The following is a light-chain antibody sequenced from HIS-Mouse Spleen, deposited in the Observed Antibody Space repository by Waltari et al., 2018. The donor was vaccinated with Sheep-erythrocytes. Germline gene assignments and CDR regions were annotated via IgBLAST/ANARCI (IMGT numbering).Light chain of an antibody. Sequence: QSALTQPRSVSGSPGQSVTISCTGTSSDVGGYNDVTWYQQHPGKAPNLMIYDVSKRPSGVPDRFSGSKSGNTASLTISGLQAEDEADYYCCSYAGSYNHVFATGTKVTVL. V-gene: IGLV2-11*01. CDR1: SSDVGGYND. CDR2: DVS. CDR3: CSYAGSYNHV. J-gene: IGLJ1*01.